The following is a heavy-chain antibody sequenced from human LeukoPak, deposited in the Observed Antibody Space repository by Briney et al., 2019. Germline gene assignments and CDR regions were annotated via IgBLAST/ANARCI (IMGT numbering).Heavy chain of an antibody. CDR3: ATGRAYSSVDY. V-gene: IGHV4-34*01. Sequence: SETLSLTCAVYGGSFSGYYWSWIRQPPGKGLEWIGEINHSGSTNYNPSLKSRVTISVDTSKNQFSLKLSSVTAADTAVYYCATGRAYSSVDYWGQGTLVTVSS. CDR1: GGSFSGYY. CDR2: INHSGST. J-gene: IGHJ4*02. D-gene: IGHD6-19*01.